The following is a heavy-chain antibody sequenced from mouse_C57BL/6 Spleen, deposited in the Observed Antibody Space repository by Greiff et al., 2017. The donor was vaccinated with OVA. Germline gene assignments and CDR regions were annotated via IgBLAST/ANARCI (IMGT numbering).Heavy chain of an antibody. J-gene: IGHJ1*03. CDR3: AACDDWYFDV. CDR1: GFTFSDYY. CDR2: INYDGSST. V-gene: IGHV5-16*01. Sequence: EVMLVESEGGLVQPGSSMKLSCTASGFTFSDYYMAWVRQVPEKGLEWVANINYDGSSTYYLDSLKSRFIISRDNAKNILYLQMSSLKSEDTATYYCAACDDWYFDVWGTGTTVTVSS.